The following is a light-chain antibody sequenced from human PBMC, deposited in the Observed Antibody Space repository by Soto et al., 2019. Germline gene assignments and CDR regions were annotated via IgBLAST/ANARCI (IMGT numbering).Light chain of an antibody. V-gene: IGKV3-11*01. CDR2: DAS. J-gene: IGKJ2*01. Sequence: EIVLTQSPATLSLSPGERATLSCRASQTVSSYLAWYQQKPGQAPRLLIYDASNRATGVPVRFSGSGSGADFTLTISSLEPEDFAVYYCQQRSNWRYTFGQGTKVDI. CDR3: QQRSNWRYT. CDR1: QTVSSY.